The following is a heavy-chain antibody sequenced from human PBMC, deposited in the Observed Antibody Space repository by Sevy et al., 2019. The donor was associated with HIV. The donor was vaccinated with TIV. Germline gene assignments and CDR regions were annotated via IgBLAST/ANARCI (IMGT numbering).Heavy chain of an antibody. J-gene: IGHJ4*02. V-gene: IGHV3-23*01. D-gene: IGHD3-22*01. CDR3: AKDGHYYGSSADYLNYFDY. CDR2: ISGSASST. CDR1: GFTFSSYA. Sequence: GESLKISCAASGFTFSSYAMSWVRQAPGKGLEWVSAISGSASSTYYADSVKGRFTISRDNSKNTLYLLLNSLRAEDTAVYYCAKDGHYYGSSADYLNYFDYWGQGTLVTVSS.